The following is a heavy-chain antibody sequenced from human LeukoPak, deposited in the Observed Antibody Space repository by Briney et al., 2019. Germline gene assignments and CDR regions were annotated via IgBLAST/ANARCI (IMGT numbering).Heavy chain of an antibody. CDR2: ISPNSVEK. D-gene: IGHD3-9*01. V-gene: IGHV1-2*02. CDR1: GYTFSDYY. J-gene: IGHJ4*02. CDR3: ARVLFNSGYDY. Sequence: ASVKVSCKASGYTFSDYYMHWVRQAPAQGLEWMGWISPNSVEKVYAQKFQGRVTMTRDTSISTAYMELGGLRSDDTAVYYCARVLFNSGYDYWGQGSLVTVSS.